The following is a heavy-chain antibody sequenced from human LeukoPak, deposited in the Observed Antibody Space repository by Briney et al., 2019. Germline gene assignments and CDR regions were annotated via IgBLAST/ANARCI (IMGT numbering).Heavy chain of an antibody. CDR1: GFTFSIYA. V-gene: IGHV3-30*04. CDR3: AKGSSRPPNAFDI. D-gene: IGHD6-6*01. Sequence: PGGSLRLSCAASGFTFSIYAMHWVRQAPGKGLEWVAVVSYDGSTKYYADSVKGRFTISRDNSKDTLYLQMSSLRAEDTAVYYCAKGSSRPPNAFDIWGQGTLVTVSS. CDR2: VSYDGSTK. J-gene: IGHJ3*02.